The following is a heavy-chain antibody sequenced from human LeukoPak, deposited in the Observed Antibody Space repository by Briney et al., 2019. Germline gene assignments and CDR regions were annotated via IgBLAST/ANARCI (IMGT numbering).Heavy chain of an antibody. J-gene: IGHJ4*02. CDR1: GFTFSSYA. D-gene: IGHD2-21*02. V-gene: IGHV3-30-3*01. Sequence: GGSLRLSCAASGFTFSSYAVHWVRQAPGKGLEWVAVISYDGSNKYYADSVKGRFTISRDNSKNTLYLQMNSLRAEDTTVYYCARKVWDLDCGGDCGYFDYWGQGTLVTVSS. CDR3: ARKVWDLDCGGDCGYFDY. CDR2: ISYDGSNK.